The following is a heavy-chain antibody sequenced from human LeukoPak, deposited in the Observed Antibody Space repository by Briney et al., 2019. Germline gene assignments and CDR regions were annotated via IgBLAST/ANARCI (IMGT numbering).Heavy chain of an antibody. Sequence: PSETLFLTCTVSGGSLSSFYWSWIRQPPGKGLERIGYIYYSGSTNYNPSLESRVTISVDTSKNQFSLKLSSVTAADTAVYYCARTILEYYYDSNGRYYLDYWGQGTLVTVSS. CDR2: IYYSGST. CDR3: ARTILEYYYDSNGRYYLDY. V-gene: IGHV4-59*01. D-gene: IGHD3-22*01. CDR1: GGSLSSFY. J-gene: IGHJ4*02.